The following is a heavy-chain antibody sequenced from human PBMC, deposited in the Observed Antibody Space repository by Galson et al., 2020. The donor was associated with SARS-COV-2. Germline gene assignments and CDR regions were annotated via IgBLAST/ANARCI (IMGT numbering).Heavy chain of an antibody. Sequence: GGSLRLSCAASGFTFSSYGMHWVRQAPGKGLEWVAVIWYDGSNKYYADSVKGRFTISRDNSKNTLYLQMNSLRAEDTAVYYCARDGTYTGLVATIVYYYYMDVWGKGTTVTVSS. V-gene: IGHV3-33*01. D-gene: IGHD5-12*01. CDR1: GFTFSSYG. J-gene: IGHJ6*03. CDR2: IWYDGSNK. CDR3: ARDGTYTGLVATIVYYYYMDV.